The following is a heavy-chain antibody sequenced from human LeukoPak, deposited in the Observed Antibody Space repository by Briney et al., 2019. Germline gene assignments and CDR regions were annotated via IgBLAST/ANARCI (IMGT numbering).Heavy chain of an antibody. Sequence: SETLSLTCTVSGGPISSYYWSWIRQPPWKGLEWIRYIYYSGSTNYNPSLKSRVTISIDTSKNQFSLKLSSVTAADTAVYYCARGGYSYGYGPCYYYMDVWGKGTTVTVSS. CDR1: GGPISSYY. V-gene: IGHV4-59*01. J-gene: IGHJ6*03. D-gene: IGHD5-18*01. CDR3: ARGGYSYGYGPCYYYMDV. CDR2: IYYSGST.